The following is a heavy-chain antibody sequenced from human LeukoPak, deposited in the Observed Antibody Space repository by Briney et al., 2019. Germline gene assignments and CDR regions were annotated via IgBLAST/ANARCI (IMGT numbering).Heavy chain of an antibody. CDR2: ISAYNGNT. Sequence: ASVKVSCKASGYTFTSYGISWVRQAPGQGLEWMGWISAYNGNTNYAQKLQGRVTMTTDTSTSTAYMELRSLRSDDTAVYYCARITMVRGEGWSDPWGQGTLVTVSS. V-gene: IGHV1-18*01. CDR1: GYTFTSYG. D-gene: IGHD3-10*01. CDR3: ARITMVRGEGWSDP. J-gene: IGHJ5*02.